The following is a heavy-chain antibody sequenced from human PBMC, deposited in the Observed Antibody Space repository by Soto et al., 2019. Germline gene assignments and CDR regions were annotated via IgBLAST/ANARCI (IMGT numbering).Heavy chain of an antibody. CDR3: ASGGNWFDP. D-gene: IGHD3-16*01. CDR1: GGSISNYY. V-gene: IGHV4-59*01. J-gene: IGHJ5*02. CDR2: MYYNGNI. Sequence: LSLTCNVSGGSISNYYWTWVRQSPEKGLEWIGYMYYNGNINYNPSLKSRVTISIDTSKNQFSLTLKSVTAADTAVYYCASGGNWFDPWGQGVLVTVSS.